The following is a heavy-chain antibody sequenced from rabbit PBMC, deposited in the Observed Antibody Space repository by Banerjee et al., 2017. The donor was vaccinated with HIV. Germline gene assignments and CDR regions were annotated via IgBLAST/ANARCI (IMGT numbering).Heavy chain of an antibody. V-gene: IGHV1S45*01. CDR3: ARDRAGGAVNTYATYFNL. CDR2: IYTGSSGST. J-gene: IGHJ4*01. CDR1: GFSFSNSYY. D-gene: IGHD6-1*01. Sequence: QEQLVESGGDLVQPEGSLTLTCTASGFSFSNSYYMCWVRQAPGKGLEWIGCIYTGSSGSTYYANWAKGRFTISKTSSTTVTLQMTSLTAADTATYFCARDRAGGAVNTYATYFNLWGPGTLVTDS.